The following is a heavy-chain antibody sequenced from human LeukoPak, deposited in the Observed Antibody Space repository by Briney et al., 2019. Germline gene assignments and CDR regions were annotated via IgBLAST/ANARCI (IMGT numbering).Heavy chain of an antibody. J-gene: IGHJ5*02. Sequence: SETLSLTCTVSGGSISSHYWSWIRQPPGKGLEWIGYIYYSGSTNYNPSVKSRVTISVDTSKNQFSLKLSSVTAADTAVYYCARDRSPDRSSSWYYGWFDPWGQGTLVTVSS. V-gene: IGHV4-59*11. CDR3: ARDRSPDRSSSWYYGWFDP. CDR2: IYYSGST. D-gene: IGHD6-13*01. CDR1: GGSISSHY.